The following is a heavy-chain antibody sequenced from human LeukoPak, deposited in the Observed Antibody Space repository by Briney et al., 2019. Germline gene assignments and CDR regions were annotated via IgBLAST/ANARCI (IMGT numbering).Heavy chain of an antibody. V-gene: IGHV1-2*02. CDR2: INPNSGGT. D-gene: IGHD7-27*01. CDR3: ARDRGLGILHFDY. J-gene: IGHJ4*02. Sequence: ASVKVSCKASGYTFTGYYMHWVRQAPGQGLEWMGWINPNSGGTNYAQKFQGRVTMTRDTSISTAYTELSRLRSDDTAVYYCARDRGLGILHFDYWGQGTLVTVSS. CDR1: GYTFTGYY.